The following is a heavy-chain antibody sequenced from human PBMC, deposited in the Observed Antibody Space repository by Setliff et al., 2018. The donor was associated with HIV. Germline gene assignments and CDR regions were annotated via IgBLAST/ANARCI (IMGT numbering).Heavy chain of an antibody. Sequence: ASVKVSCKASGYTFTSYYMHWVRQAPGQGLEWMGIINPSSGSTSNKQKFQGRVTMTRDTSTNTVYMELSSLRFEDTAVYYCARATEAGTIDYWGQGTRVTVSS. J-gene: IGHJ4*02. CDR1: GYTFTSYY. V-gene: IGHV1-46*01. CDR2: INPSSGST. D-gene: IGHD1-1*01. CDR3: ARATEAGTIDY.